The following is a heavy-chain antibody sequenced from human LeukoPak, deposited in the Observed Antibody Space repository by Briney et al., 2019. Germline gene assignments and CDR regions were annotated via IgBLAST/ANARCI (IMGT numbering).Heavy chain of an antibody. J-gene: IGHJ4*02. CDR1: GFTFSSYW. CDR3: ASATIAAAG. CDR2: ISYDGSNK. V-gene: IGHV3-30-3*01. Sequence: GGSLRLSCAASGFTFSSYWMSWVRQAPGKGLEWVAVISYDGSNKYYADSVKGRFTISRDNSKNTLYLQMNSLRAEDTAVYYCASATIAAAGWGQGTLVTVSS. D-gene: IGHD6-25*01.